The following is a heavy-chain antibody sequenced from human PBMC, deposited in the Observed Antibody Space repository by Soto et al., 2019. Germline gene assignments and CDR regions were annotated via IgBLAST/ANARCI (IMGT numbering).Heavy chain of an antibody. CDR1: GGSISSGGYY. J-gene: IGHJ5*02. D-gene: IGHD3-22*01. V-gene: IGHV4-31*03. CDR3: ARLHYYDRSGYYWLDP. Sequence: TLSLTCTVSGGSISSGGYYWSWIRQHPGKGLEWIGYIYYSGSTYYNPSLKSRVTISVDTSKNQFSLKLSSVTAAETAVYYCARLHYYDRSGYYWLDPWGQGILVTLS. CDR2: IYYSGST.